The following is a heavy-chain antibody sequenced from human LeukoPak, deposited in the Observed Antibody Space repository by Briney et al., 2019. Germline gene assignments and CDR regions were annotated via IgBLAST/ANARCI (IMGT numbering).Heavy chain of an antibody. CDR3: ARQCLQGDAFDI. CDR2: IYHSGST. Sequence: PSETLSLTCAVSGYSISSGYYWGWIRQPPGKGLEWIGSIYHSGSTYYNPSLKSRVTISVDTSKNQFSLKLSSVTAADTAVYYCARQCLQGDAFDIWGQGTMVTVSS. J-gene: IGHJ3*02. V-gene: IGHV4-38-2*01. CDR1: GYSISSGYY. D-gene: IGHD4-11*01.